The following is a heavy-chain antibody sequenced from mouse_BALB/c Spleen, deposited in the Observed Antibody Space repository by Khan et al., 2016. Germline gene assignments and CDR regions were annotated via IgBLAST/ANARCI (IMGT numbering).Heavy chain of an antibody. J-gene: IGHJ3*01. V-gene: IGHV2-9*02. CDR3: ARDYQDFDAWFAS. CDR1: GFSLTNSG. Sequence: QVQLKQSGPGLVAPSQSLSITCTVSGFSLTNSGVHWVRQPPRKGLDWLGVIWAGGSTDYNSAIMSRLSISRDTTQNQVFLKMNRLQTDDTAMYYCARDYQDFDAWFASWGQGTLVTVSA. CDR2: IWAGGST.